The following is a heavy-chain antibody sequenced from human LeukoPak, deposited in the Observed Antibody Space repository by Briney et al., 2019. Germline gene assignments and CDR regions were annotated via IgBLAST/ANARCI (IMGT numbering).Heavy chain of an antibody. CDR2: IYYSGST. CDR3: ARGGQNYDFWSGSHGWFDP. V-gene: IGHV4-59*01. CDR1: GVSISAYY. J-gene: IGHJ5*02. D-gene: IGHD3-3*01. Sequence: SETLSLTCTVSGVSISAYYWTWIRQPPGKGLEWIGYIYYSGSTNYNPSLKSRVTISVDTSKNQFSLKLSSVTAADTAVYYCARGGQNYDFWSGSHGWFDPWGQGTLVTVSS.